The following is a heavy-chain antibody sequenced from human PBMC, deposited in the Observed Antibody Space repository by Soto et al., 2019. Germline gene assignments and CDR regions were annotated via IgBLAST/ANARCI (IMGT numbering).Heavy chain of an antibody. V-gene: IGHV2-26*01. J-gene: IGHJ5*02. D-gene: IGHD3-16*01. CDR1: GFSLSNARMG. CDR3: ARINGAAVGGSFLDP. CDR2: IFSNDEK. Sequence: QVTLKESGPVLVKPTETLTLTCTVSGFSLSNARMGVSWIRQPPGKALEWLAHIFSNDEKSYSTSLKSRLTISKDTSKSQVVLTMTNMDPVDTATYYCARINGAAVGGSFLDPWGQGTLVTVSS.